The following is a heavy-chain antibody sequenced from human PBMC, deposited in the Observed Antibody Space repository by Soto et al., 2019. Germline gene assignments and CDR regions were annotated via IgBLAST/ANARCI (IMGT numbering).Heavy chain of an antibody. J-gene: IGHJ4*02. Sequence: GGSLRLSCAASGFTFSSYGMHWVRQAPGKGLEWVAVISYEGSNKYYADSVKGRFTISRDNSKNTLYLQMNSLRAEDTAVYYCAKTQEYYDFWSGYYDYWGQGTLVTVSS. CDR3: AKTQEYYDFWSGYYDY. D-gene: IGHD3-3*01. V-gene: IGHV3-30*18. CDR1: GFTFSSYG. CDR2: ISYEGSNK.